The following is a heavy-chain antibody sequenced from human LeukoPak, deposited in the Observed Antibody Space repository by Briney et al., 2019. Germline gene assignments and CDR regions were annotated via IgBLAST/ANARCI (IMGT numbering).Heavy chain of an antibody. D-gene: IGHD3-10*01. Sequence: SETLSLTCTVSGGSISSSFYYWGWIRQSPGKGLEWIGSMYYTGSTYYNPSLKSRVIMLVDTSKNQFSLKLSSVTAADTAVYYCARVAGEFYGSGNCLDYWGQGTLVTVSS. J-gene: IGHJ4*02. CDR2: MYYTGST. V-gene: IGHV4-39*07. CDR3: ARVAGEFYGSGNCLDY. CDR1: GGSISSSFYY.